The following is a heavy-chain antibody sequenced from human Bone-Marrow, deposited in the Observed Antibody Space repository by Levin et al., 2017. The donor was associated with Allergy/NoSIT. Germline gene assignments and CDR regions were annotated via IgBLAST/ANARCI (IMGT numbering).Heavy chain of an antibody. D-gene: IGHD2-15*01. J-gene: IGHJ4*02. CDR3: ARVAYQVPLLYFDF. Sequence: SETLSLTCAVSSAPVTNGDFYWGWIRQSPGKGLQWIGYIYYTGTTTYNPSLKSRVAMSVDTSVNQLSLKMTSVTAADTAVYYCARVAYQVPLLYFDFWGQGALVTVSS. CDR1: SAPVTNGDFY. CDR2: IYYTGTT. V-gene: IGHV4-61*08.